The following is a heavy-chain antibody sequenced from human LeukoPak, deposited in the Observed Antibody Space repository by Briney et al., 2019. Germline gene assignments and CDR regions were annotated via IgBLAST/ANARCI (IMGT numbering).Heavy chain of an antibody. Sequence: TGRSLRLSCTASGFTLSNFGMHWVRQAPGKGLERVAVISDDGSNTFYADSVKGRFTISRDNSKNTLYLQLNSLGPEDTAVYYCAKDADTATIIYWYFDLWGRGTLVTVSS. D-gene: IGHD5-18*01. J-gene: IGHJ2*01. CDR2: ISDDGSNT. CDR3: AKDADTATIIYWYFDL. V-gene: IGHV3-30*18. CDR1: GFTLSNFG.